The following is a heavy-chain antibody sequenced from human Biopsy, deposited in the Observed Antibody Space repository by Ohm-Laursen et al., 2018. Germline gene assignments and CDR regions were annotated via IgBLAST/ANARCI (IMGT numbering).Heavy chain of an antibody. Sequence: ASVKVSCKASGYTFTNYGISWVRQAPGQGLEWMGWVNAYIGNTNYAQKLQGRVTMTTDTSTSTAYMELRSLRSDDTALYYCARDRTPYYDFWSGKSFDNWFDPWGQGTLVTVSS. J-gene: IGHJ5*02. V-gene: IGHV1-18*01. CDR2: VNAYIGNT. D-gene: IGHD3-3*01. CDR3: ARDRTPYYDFWSGKSFDNWFDP. CDR1: GYTFTNYG.